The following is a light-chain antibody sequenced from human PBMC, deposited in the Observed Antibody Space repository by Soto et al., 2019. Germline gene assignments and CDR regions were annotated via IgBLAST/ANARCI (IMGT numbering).Light chain of an antibody. CDR1: QGISGW. CDR2: GAS. V-gene: IGKV1-39*01. J-gene: IGKJ5*01. CDR3: QQSYSTLIT. Sequence: DIRMTQSPPTLSASVGDRVTITCRASQGISGWLAWYQQKPGKAPKLLIYGASSLQSGVPSRFSGSGSGTDFTLTISSLQPEDFATYCCQQSYSTLITFGQGTRLEIK.